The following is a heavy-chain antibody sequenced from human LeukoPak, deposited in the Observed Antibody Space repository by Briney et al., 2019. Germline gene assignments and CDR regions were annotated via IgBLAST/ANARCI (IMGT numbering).Heavy chain of an antibody. CDR2: INSDGSTT. J-gene: IGHJ4*02. V-gene: IGHV3-74*01. CDR3: ARSSTGFDY. CDR1: GFTISSYW. Sequence: PEGSLRLSCAASGFTISSYWMHWVRQAPGKGLVWVSRINSDGSTTIYADSVKGRFTISRDNAKNTLYLQMNSLRAEDTAVYYCARSSTGFDYWGQGTLVTVSS.